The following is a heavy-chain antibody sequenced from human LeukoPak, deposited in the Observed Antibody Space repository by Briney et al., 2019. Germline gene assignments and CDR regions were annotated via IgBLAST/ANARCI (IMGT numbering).Heavy chain of an antibody. Sequence: ASVKVSCKASGYTFTDYYMHWVRQAPGQGLEWMGWINPNSGGTNYAQNFQGRVTMTRYTSISTAYMELSRLRSDDTAMYYCARVIAAASTRLDYWGQGTLVTVSS. J-gene: IGHJ4*02. CDR2: INPNSGGT. CDR3: ARVIAAASTRLDY. D-gene: IGHD6-13*01. CDR1: GYTFTDYY. V-gene: IGHV1-2*02.